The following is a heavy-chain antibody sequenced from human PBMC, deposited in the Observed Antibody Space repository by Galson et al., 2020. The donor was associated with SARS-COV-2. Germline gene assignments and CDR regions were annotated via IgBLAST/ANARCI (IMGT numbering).Heavy chain of an antibody. D-gene: IGHD6-19*01. CDR3: ARHGASSGWYEGIDY. CDR2: IYPDDSYT. CDR1: GYSFTNYW. Sequence: GESLKISCRTSGYSFTNYWIGWVRHMPGKGLEWMGIIYPDDSYTIYSPSFQGQVTISADKSISTAFLQWSSLKASDTAIYYCARHGASSGWYEGIDYWGQGTLVTVSS. V-gene: IGHV5-51*01. J-gene: IGHJ4*02.